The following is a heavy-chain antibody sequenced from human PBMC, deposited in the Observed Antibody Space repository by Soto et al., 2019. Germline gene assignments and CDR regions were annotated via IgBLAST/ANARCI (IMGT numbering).Heavy chain of an antibody. Sequence: SETLSLTCTVSGNSISVHSYYWTWIRQPPGKGLEWIGSSYYSGTTYFNPSLKSRASISVDTSKNEFSLSLSSVTAADTAVYYCTRRYNCYDNYYDPWGPGVLITVSS. J-gene: IGHJ5*02. CDR3: TRRYNCYDNYYDP. V-gene: IGHV4-39*01. CDR1: GNSISVHSYY. CDR2: SYYSGTT. D-gene: IGHD2-21*01.